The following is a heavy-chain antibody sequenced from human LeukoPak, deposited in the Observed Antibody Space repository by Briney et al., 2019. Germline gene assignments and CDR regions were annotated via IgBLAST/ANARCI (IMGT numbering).Heavy chain of an antibody. CDR2: ISYDGSNK. CDR3: ARDRGHRQWLVRYYYYGMDV. Sequence: GGSLRLSSAASGFTFSSYAMHWVRQAPGKGLEWVAVISYDGSNKYYADSVKGRFTISRDNSKNTLYLQMNSLRAEDTAVYYCARDRGHRQWLVRYYYYGMDVWGQGTTVTVSS. D-gene: IGHD6-19*01. V-gene: IGHV3-30-3*01. CDR1: GFTFSSYA. J-gene: IGHJ6*02.